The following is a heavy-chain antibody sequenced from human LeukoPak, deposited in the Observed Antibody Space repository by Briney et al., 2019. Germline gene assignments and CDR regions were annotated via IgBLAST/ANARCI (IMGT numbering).Heavy chain of an antibody. V-gene: IGHV3-48*01. CDR2: ISSSSNTL. CDR3: ARARSGYYWDY. D-gene: IGHD3-22*01. J-gene: IGHJ4*02. CDR1: GFTFSSSS. Sequence: GGSLRLSCAASGFTFSSSSMSWVRQAPGKGLEWVSYISSSSNTLYYADSVKGRFTISRDNAKNSLYLQMNSLRAEDTAVYYCARARSGYYWDYWGQGTLVTVSS.